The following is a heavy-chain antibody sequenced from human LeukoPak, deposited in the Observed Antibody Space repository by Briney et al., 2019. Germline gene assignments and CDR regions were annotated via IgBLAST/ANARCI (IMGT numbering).Heavy chain of an antibody. J-gene: IGHJ4*02. Sequence: GGSLRLSCAASGFTFSSYAMSWVRQAPGKGLEWVSAISGSGGSTYYADSVKGRFTISRDTSKNTLYLQMNGLRDGDTAVYYCAKDLVGGWGFAYWGQGTLVTVSS. CDR3: AKDLVGGWGFAY. CDR1: GFTFSSYA. D-gene: IGHD2-21*01. V-gene: IGHV3-23*01. CDR2: ISGSGGST.